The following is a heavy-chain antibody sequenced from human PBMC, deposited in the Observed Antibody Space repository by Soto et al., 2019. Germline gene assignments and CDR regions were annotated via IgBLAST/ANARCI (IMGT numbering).Heavy chain of an antibody. D-gene: IGHD2-2*01. V-gene: IGHV1-3*01. CDR1: GYTFTSYA. CDR2: INAGNGNT. CDR3: ARDCSSTSCCDNYYYYGMDV. J-gene: IGHJ6*02. Sequence: ASVKVSCKASGYTFTSYAMHWVRQAPGQRLEWMGWINAGNGNTKYSQKFQGRVTITRDTSASTAYMELSSLRSEDTAVYYCARDCSSTSCCDNYYYYGMDVWGQGTTVTVSS.